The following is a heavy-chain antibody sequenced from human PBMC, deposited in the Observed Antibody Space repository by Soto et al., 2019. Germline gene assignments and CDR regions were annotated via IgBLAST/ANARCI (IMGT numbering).Heavy chain of an antibody. CDR2: IIPIFGPA. CDR1: GGTFSSHA. CDR3: AKSYNGYCRSANCYRDNWFAP. Sequence: QVQLVQSGAEVKKPGSSVKVSCKASGGTFSSHAFTWVRQAPGQGLEWMGGIIPIFGPANYAQNFQGRVTIAADRSTSTIYMELSSLRSEDTAVYYCAKSYNGYCRSANCYRDNWFAPWGQGTLVTVSS. J-gene: IGHJ5*02. D-gene: IGHD2-2*03. V-gene: IGHV1-69*06.